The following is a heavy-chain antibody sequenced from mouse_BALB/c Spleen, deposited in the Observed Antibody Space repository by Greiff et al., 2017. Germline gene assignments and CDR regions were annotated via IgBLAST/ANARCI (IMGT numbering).Heavy chain of an antibody. D-gene: IGHD2-4*01. CDR3: ARRVITTDYAMDY. Sequence: QVQLQQSGPELVKPGASVKISCKASGYALSSSGMNWVKQRPGQGLEWIGRIYPGDGDTNYNGKFKGKATLTADKSSSTAYMQLSSLTSVDSAVYFCARRVITTDYAMDYWGQGTSVTVSS. CDR1: GYALSSSG. V-gene: IGHV1-82*01. CDR2: IYPGDGDT. J-gene: IGHJ4*01.